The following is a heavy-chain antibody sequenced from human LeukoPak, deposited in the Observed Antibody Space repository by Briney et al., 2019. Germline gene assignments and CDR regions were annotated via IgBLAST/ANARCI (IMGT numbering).Heavy chain of an antibody. CDR3: ANLLSTNSGSGSPFEN. V-gene: IGHV3-23*01. J-gene: IGHJ4*02. Sequence: GGSLRLSCAASGFTFSSYAMTWVRQASGKGLEWVSAISGRGVSTYYADSVKGRFTISRDNSRNTLFLQMNSLRAEDTAVYYCANLLSTNSGSGSPFENWGQGTLVTVSS. D-gene: IGHD3-10*01. CDR2: ISGRGVST. CDR1: GFTFSSYA.